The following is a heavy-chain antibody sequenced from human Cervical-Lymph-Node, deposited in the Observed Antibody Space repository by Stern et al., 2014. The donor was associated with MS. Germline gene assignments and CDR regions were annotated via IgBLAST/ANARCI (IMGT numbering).Heavy chain of an antibody. D-gene: IGHD1-1*01. CDR3: ARDTSSPERSDW. CDR2: ITNVGST. Sequence: EDQLGESGGGVIQPGGSLRLSCTASGFTVSRGYMTWVRQAPGKGLEWVSLITNVGSTFYTDSVKGRFTISRDDSKNTVYLHMTSLRAEDTAMYYCARDTSSPERSDWWGQGTLVTVSS. CDR1: GFTVSRGY. J-gene: IGHJ4*02. V-gene: IGHV3-53*01.